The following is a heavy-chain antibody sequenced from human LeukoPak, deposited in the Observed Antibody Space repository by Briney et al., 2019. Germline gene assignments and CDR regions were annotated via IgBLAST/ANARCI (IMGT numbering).Heavy chain of an antibody. D-gene: IGHD2-21*02. Sequence: AASVKVSCTASGGTFSSYAISWVRQAPGQGLEWMGGIIPIFGTANYAQKFQGRVTITADESTSTAYMELSSLRSEDTAVYYCARAYCGGDCYSSLDYWGQGTLVTVSS. V-gene: IGHV1-69*13. J-gene: IGHJ4*02. CDR1: GGTFSSYA. CDR2: IIPIFGTA. CDR3: ARAYCGGDCYSSLDY.